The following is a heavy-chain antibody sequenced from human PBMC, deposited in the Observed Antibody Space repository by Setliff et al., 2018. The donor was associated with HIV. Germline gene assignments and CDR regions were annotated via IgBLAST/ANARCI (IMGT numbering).Heavy chain of an antibody. Sequence: PSETLSLTCTVSGGSISSYYWSWIRQHPGKGLEWIGYIYYSGSTYYNPSLKSRVTISVDTSKNQFSLKLSSVTAADTAVYYCARAAGTFNWFDPWGQGTLVTVSS. J-gene: IGHJ5*02. CDR2: IYYSGST. D-gene: IGHD6-13*01. CDR3: ARAAGTFNWFDP. V-gene: IGHV4-59*06. CDR1: GGSISSYY.